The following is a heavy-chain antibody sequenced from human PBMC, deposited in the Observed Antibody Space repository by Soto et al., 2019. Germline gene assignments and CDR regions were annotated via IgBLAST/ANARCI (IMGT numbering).Heavy chain of an antibody. Sequence: ASVKVSFKASGFRLTGYYFHWIRAAPGQGLEWLGWMNPNTGGTTYAQKFQGRVTLTWDTSINTAYMELSSLRPDDTAMYYCARERYPVLSDGMDVWGQGTSVTV. CDR2: MNPNTGGT. D-gene: IGHD3-16*01. CDR3: ARERYPVLSDGMDV. J-gene: IGHJ6*02. V-gene: IGHV1-2*02. CDR1: GFRLTGYY.